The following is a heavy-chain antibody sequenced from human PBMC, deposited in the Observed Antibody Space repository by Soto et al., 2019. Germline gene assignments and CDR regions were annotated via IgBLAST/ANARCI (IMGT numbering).Heavy chain of an antibody. CDR3: ARGPLVVLNYFES. CDR2: IFPLTDIP. Sequence: QVQLVQSGTEVKKPGSSVKVSCKASGGTFRNYPINWVRQAPGQGLEWMGSIFPLTDIPDYAQNFQARLTISPDKSTSTAYMELSSLTSDDTAMYFGARGPLVVLNYFESWGQGTLVTVSS. CDR1: GGTFRNYP. J-gene: IGHJ4*02. V-gene: IGHV1-69*02.